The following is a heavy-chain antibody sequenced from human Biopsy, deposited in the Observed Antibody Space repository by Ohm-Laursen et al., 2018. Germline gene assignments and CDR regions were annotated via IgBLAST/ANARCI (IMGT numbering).Heavy chain of an antibody. V-gene: IGHV3-7*01. CDR1: GFGVNTYG. CDR2: IKEDGSEK. CDR3: ARGRSMDV. Sequence: SLRLSCAASGFGVNTYGMHWVRQAPGKGLEWVASIKEDGSEKFYVDSVKGRFTISRDNAQKSLYLQMNSLRVEDTAVHYCARGRSMDVWGQGTTVTVSS. J-gene: IGHJ6*02.